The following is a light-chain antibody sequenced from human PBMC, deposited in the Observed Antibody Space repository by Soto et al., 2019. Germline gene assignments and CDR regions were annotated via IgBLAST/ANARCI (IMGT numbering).Light chain of an antibody. J-gene: IGKJ1*01. CDR1: RPISTY. Sequence: DIQMTQSPPSLSASVGDRVTITCRASRPISTYLNWYQVKAGKAPKVLIYAASSLQTGVPSRFSGSGSGTDFTLTISRLQPEDFATYYCQQSYTSWTFGQGTKVDIK. V-gene: IGKV1-39*01. CDR3: QQSYTSWT. CDR2: AAS.